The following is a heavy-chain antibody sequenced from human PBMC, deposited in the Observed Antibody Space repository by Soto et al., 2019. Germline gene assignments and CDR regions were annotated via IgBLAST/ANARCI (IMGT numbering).Heavy chain of an antibody. CDR3: ARSGYVSRYYYYGMDV. CDR2: INSDGSST. V-gene: IGHV3-74*01. J-gene: IGHJ6*02. CDR1: GFTFSSYW. Sequence: GGSLRLSCAASGFTFSSYWMHWVRQAPGKGLVWVSRINSDGSSTSYADSVKGRFTISRDNAKNTLYLQMNSLRAEDTAVYYCARSGYVSRYYYYGMDVWGQGTTVTVSS. D-gene: IGHD5-12*01.